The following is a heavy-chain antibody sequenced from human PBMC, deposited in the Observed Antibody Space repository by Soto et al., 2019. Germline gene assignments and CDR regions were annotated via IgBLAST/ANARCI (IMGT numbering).Heavy chain of an antibody. CDR3: ARIPVAGTGWYYGMDV. V-gene: IGHV1-69*01. Sequence: QVQLVQSGAEVKKPGSSVKVSCKASGGTFSSYAISWVRQAPGQGLEWMGGIIPIFGTANYAQKFQGRVTLPADESTSTAYMELSSLRSEDTAVYYCARIPVAGTGWYYGMDVWGQGTTVTVSS. D-gene: IGHD6-19*01. J-gene: IGHJ6*02. CDR2: IIPIFGTA. CDR1: GGTFSSYA.